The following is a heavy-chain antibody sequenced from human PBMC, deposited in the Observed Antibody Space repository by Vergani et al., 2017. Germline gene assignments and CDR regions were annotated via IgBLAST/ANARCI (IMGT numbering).Heavy chain of an antibody. Sequence: QVQVVQSGAEVKKSGASVKVSCKTSGYTFSNYYIHWVRQAPGQGLELMGIINPSGGHTNYAQKFQGRVTMTRDTSTSTVYMELSSLRSEDTAIYYCARGDYGILTGYRYWGQGTLVTVSA. V-gene: IGHV1-46*03. CDR2: INPSGGHT. J-gene: IGHJ4*02. D-gene: IGHD3-9*01. CDR3: ARGDYGILTGYRY. CDR1: GYTFSNYY.